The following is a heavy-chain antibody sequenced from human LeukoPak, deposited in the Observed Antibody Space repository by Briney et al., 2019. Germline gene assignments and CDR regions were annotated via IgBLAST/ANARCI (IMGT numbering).Heavy chain of an antibody. D-gene: IGHD3-3*01. V-gene: IGHV4-59*01. CDR2: IHDSVNT. CDR1: GGSIISYY. CDR3: ARGRITIFGVVTPHFDY. J-gene: IGHJ4*02. Sequence: PSETLSLTCTLSGGSIISYYWTCLRQSPGRGLEWIGYIHDSVNTDYNPSLKSRVTISVDTSNKQFSLKLNSVTAADTAVYYCARGRITIFGVVTPHFDYWGQGSLVTVSS.